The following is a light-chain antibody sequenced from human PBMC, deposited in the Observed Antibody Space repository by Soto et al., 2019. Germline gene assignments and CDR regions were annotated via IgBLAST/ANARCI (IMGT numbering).Light chain of an antibody. CDR2: EVS. CDR1: SNDVGGYNY. J-gene: IGLJ2*01. Sequence: QSALTQPASVSGSPGQSITISCTGTSNDVGGYNYVSWYQQHPGKAPKLMIYEVSNRPSGVSNRFYGSKSGNTASLTISGLQAEDEADYYCISYTSSSTLVVFGGGTKVTVL. V-gene: IGLV2-14*01. CDR3: ISYTSSSTLVV.